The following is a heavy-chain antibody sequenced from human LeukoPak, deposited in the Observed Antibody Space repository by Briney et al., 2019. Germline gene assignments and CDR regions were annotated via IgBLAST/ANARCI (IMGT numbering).Heavy chain of an antibody. CDR3: ARGGGRDGYPFDY. CDR2: ISSTTYT. CDR1: GFTFSVYS. Sequence: PGGSLRLSCAASGFTFSVYSMSWIRQAPEKGLEWVSSISSTTYTYYADSVKGRFTISRDNSKNSLYLQMNSLRAEDTGVYYCARGGGRDGYPFDYWGQGTLVTVSS. D-gene: IGHD5-24*01. J-gene: IGHJ4*02. V-gene: IGHV3-21*04.